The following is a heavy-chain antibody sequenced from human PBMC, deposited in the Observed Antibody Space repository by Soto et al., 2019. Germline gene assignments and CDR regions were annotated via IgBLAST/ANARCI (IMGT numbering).Heavy chain of an antibody. Sequence: PSETLSLTCTVSGGSISSYYWSWIRQPPGKGLEWFGYIYYRGSTNYNPSLKSRVTISVDTSKNQFSLKLSSVTAADTAVYYCARAGDFWSGYYKEGHYYYMDVWGKGTTVTVSS. J-gene: IGHJ6*03. D-gene: IGHD3-3*01. CDR2: IYYRGST. CDR3: ARAGDFWSGYYKEGHYYYMDV. CDR1: GGSISSYY. V-gene: IGHV4-59*01.